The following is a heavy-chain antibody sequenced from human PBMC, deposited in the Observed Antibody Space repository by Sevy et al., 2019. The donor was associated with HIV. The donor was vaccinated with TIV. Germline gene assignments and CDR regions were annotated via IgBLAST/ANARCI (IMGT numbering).Heavy chain of an antibody. CDR1: GGSIRSSHW. CDR3: AREEYFYGSGTYGYGMDV. D-gene: IGHD3-10*01. V-gene: IGHV4-4*02. J-gene: IGHJ6*02. CDR2: IYYSGSR. Sequence: SETLSLTCAVSGGSIRSSHWWSWVRQSPGKGLEWIGEIYYSGSRNYNPSLEIRLTISVDTSNNLFSLRLSSVTAADTAVYYCAREEYFYGSGTYGYGMDVWGQGTTVTVSS.